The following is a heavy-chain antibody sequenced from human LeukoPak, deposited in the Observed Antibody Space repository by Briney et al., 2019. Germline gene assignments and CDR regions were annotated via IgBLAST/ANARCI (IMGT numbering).Heavy chain of an antibody. Sequence: ASVKVSCKASGYTFTGYYMHWVRQAPGQGLEWMGWINPNSGGTNYAQKFQGRVTMTRHTSISTAYMELSRLRSDDTAVYYCARDNGDYGDFDYWGQGTLVTVSS. V-gene: IGHV1-2*02. CDR1: GYTFTGYY. CDR2: INPNSGGT. J-gene: IGHJ4*02. CDR3: ARDNGDYGDFDY. D-gene: IGHD4-17*01.